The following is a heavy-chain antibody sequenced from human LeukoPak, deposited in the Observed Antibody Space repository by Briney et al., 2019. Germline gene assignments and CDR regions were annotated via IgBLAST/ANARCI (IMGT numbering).Heavy chain of an antibody. CDR2: INPKSGAA. V-gene: IGHV1-2*02. J-gene: IGHJ4*02. CDR3: VREFRDYQDMTGYSVVDQ. Sequence: ASVKVSCTASAYTFIDYYVQWVRQAPGQGPGWMGWINPKSGAAMYAQKFQDRVTMTKDTSISTAYMELSSLKSDDTAVYYCVREFRDYQDMTGYSVVDQWGQGSLVTVSS. D-gene: IGHD3-9*01. CDR1: AYTFIDYY.